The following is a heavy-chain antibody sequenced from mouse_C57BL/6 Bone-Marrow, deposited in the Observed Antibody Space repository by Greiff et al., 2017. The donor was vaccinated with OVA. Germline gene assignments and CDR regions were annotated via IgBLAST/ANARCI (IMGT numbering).Heavy chain of an antibody. CDR1: GYAFTNYL. D-gene: IGHD2-3*01. CDR2: INPGSGGT. J-gene: IGHJ3*01. Sequence: VQLQQSGAELVRPGTSVKVSCKASGYAFTNYLIEWVKQRPGQGLEWIGVINPGSGGTNYNEKFKGKATLTADKSSSTAYMQLSSLTSEDSAVYFCAREYDGYYSWFAYWGQGTLVTVSA. V-gene: IGHV1-54*01. CDR3: AREYDGYYSWFAY.